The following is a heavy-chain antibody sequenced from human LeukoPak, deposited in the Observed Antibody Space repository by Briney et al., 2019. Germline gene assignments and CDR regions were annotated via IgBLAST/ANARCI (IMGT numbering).Heavy chain of an antibody. D-gene: IGHD1-26*01. CDR3: ARLSGSPHPPFDY. Sequence: SETLSLTCTVSGGSITSYYWSWIRQPAGKGLEWIGRIYSSGATNYNPSLKSRVTMSVDTSKNQFSLKLTSVSAADTAVYYCARLSGSPHPPFDYWGQGTLVTVSS. CDR1: GGSITSYY. CDR2: IYSSGAT. V-gene: IGHV4-4*07. J-gene: IGHJ4*02.